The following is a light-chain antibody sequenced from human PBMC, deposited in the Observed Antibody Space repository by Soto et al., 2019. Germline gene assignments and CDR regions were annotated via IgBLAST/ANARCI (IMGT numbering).Light chain of an antibody. CDR2: EVS. Sequence: QSALTQPPSASGSPGQSVTISCTGTSSDVGGYNYVSWYQQHPGKAPKLMIYEVSKRPSGVPDRFSGSKSVNTASLTVSGLQSEDEADYYCSSYAGSNNLGVFGTGTKVTVL. CDR1: SSDVGGYNY. CDR3: SSYAGSNNLGV. J-gene: IGLJ1*01. V-gene: IGLV2-8*01.